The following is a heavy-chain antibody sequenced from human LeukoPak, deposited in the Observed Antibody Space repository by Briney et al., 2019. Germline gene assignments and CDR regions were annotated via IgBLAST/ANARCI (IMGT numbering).Heavy chain of an antibody. D-gene: IGHD5-18*01. CDR2: IYYSGST. J-gene: IGHJ3*02. CDR1: GGSISSYY. V-gene: IGHV4-59*01. CDR3: AREGVYSYGVAFDI. Sequence: SETLSLTCTVSGGSISSYYWSWIRQPPGKGLDWIAYIYYSGSTNYNPSLKSRVAISVDTSKNQFSLKLSSVTAADTAVYYCAREGVYSYGVAFDIWGQGTMVTVSS.